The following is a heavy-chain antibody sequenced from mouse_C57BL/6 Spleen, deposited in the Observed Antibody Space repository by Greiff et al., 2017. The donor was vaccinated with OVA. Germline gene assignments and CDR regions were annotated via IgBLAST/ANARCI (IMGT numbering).Heavy chain of an antibody. CDR2: IDPSDSYT. D-gene: IGHD2-3*01. CDR1: GYTFTSYW. V-gene: IGHV1-50*01. Sequence: VQLQQPGAELVKPGASVKLSCKASGYTFTSYWMQWVKQRPGQGLEWIGEIDPSDSYTNYNQKFKGKATLTVDTSSSTAYMPLSSLTSEDSAVYYCARRGYDGYYFDYWGQGTTLTVSS. CDR3: ARRGYDGYYFDY. J-gene: IGHJ2*01.